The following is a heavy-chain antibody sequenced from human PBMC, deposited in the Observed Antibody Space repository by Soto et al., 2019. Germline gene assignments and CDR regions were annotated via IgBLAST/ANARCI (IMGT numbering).Heavy chain of an antibody. D-gene: IGHD6-25*01. J-gene: IGHJ4*02. CDR1: GLTFSNYW. CDR3: GRGGRIVAAAAVD. CDR2: INSDGSST. V-gene: IGHV3-74*01. Sequence: EVQLVESGGGLVQPGGSLRLSCAVSGLTFSNYWMNWVRQAPGKGLVWVSRINSDGSSTDYVDSVKGRFTISRDNDKNTLYLEMNSLRAEDTAVYYCGRGGRIVAAAAVDWGQGTLVTVSS.